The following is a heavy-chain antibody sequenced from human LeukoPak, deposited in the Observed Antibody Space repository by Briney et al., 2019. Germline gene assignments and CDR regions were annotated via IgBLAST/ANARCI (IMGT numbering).Heavy chain of an antibody. CDR2: INPDSGGT. CDR1: GYTFTGYY. J-gene: IGHJ4*02. Sequence: ASVKVSCKPSGYTFTGYYIYWVRQAPGQGLEWMGWINPDSGGTNYAQKFQGRITMTRDTSITTAYMELSGLTYDDTAVFYCARESSTWAPIDYWGQGTLVTVSS. D-gene: IGHD6-13*01. CDR3: ARESSTWAPIDY. V-gene: IGHV1-2*02.